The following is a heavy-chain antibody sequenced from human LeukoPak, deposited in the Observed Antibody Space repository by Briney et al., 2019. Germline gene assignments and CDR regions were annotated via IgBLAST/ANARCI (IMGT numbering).Heavy chain of an antibody. D-gene: IGHD2-21*02. Sequence: ASVKVSCKASGYSFTNYGISWVRQAPGQGLEWMGGIIPIFGTANYAQKFQGRVTITADKSTSTAYMELSSLRSEDTAVYYCARRAVVTAILFDIWGQGTMVTVSS. CDR2: IIPIFGTA. V-gene: IGHV1-69*06. CDR1: GYSFTNYG. J-gene: IGHJ3*02. CDR3: ARRAVVTAILFDI.